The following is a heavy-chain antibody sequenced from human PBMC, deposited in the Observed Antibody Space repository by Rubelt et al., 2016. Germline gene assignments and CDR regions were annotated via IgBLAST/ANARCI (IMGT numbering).Heavy chain of an antibody. CDR1: GRSFSGYY. CDR2: INHSGST. CDR3: ARGKSGSSKYFQH. D-gene: IGHD1-26*01. Sequence: GAGLLKPSETLSLTCAVYGRSFSGYYWSWIRQPPGKGLEWSGGINHSGSTNYNPSLKSRVTISVDTSKNQYSLKLSSVTAADKAVYYCARGKSGSSKYFQHWGSGTLVTVSS. J-gene: IGHJ1*01. V-gene: IGHV4-34*01.